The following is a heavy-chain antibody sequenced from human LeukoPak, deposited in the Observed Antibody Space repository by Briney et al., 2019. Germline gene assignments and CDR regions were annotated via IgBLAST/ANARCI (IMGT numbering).Heavy chain of an antibody. CDR1: GFTFSSYG. D-gene: IGHD5-12*01. J-gene: IGHJ6*03. Sequence: GGSLRLSCAASGFTFSSYGMHWVRQAPGKGLEWVAFIRYDGSNKYYADSVKGRFTVSRDNSKNTLYLQMKSLRAEDTAVYYCAKGGGYEAQYYYYYLDVWGKGTTVTVSS. CDR3: AKGGGYEAQYYYYYLDV. CDR2: IRYDGSNK. V-gene: IGHV3-30*02.